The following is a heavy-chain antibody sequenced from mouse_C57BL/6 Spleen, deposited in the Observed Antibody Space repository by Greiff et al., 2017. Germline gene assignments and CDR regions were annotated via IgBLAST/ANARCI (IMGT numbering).Heavy chain of an antibody. CDR1: GYTFTSYW. D-gene: IGHD2-5*01. CDR3: AFYYSNPFDD. V-gene: IGHV1-72*01. CDR2: IDPISGGT. J-gene: IGHJ2*01. Sequence: VQLQQPGAELVKPGASVKLSCKASGYTFTSYWMHWVKQRPGRGLEWIGRIDPISGGTKYTEKFKRKATLTVDIPSSTAYMQLSSLTSEDSAVYYCAFYYSNPFDDWGQGTTLTVSS.